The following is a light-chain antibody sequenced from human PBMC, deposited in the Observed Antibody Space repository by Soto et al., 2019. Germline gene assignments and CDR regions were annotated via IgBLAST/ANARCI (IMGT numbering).Light chain of an antibody. V-gene: IGKV1-5*03. CDR2: KAS. Sequence: DIHMTQSPSTLSGSVGGRVTITCRASQTFSSWLAWYQQKPGKAPKLLIYKASTLKSGVPSRFSGSGSGTEFTLAISSLQPDDFATYYCQQYNSYPWTFGQGTKVDIK. CDR3: QQYNSYPWT. CDR1: QTFSSW. J-gene: IGKJ1*01.